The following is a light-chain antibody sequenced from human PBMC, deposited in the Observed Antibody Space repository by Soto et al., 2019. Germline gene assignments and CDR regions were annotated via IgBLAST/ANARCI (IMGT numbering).Light chain of an antibody. CDR2: EVT. CDR3: SSYTTTNTYV. V-gene: IGLV2-14*01. CDR1: DSDVGGYDY. Sequence: QSVLTRPASVSGSPGQSINISCTGTDSDVGGYDYVSWYQQHPDKAPKFMIYEVTNRPSGVSHRFSGSKSGNTASLTISGLQAEDEADYYCSSYTTTNTYVFGTGTKV. J-gene: IGLJ1*01.